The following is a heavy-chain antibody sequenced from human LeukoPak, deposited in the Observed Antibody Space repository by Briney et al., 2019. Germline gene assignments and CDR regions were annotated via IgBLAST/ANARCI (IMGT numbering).Heavy chain of an antibody. CDR3: ARSNCSSTGCYTKHFDY. CDR2: ISYDGSHK. V-gene: IGHV3-30-3*01. D-gene: IGHD2-2*02. J-gene: IGHJ4*02. Sequence: PGGSLRLSCAASGFTFSTYAMNWVRQAPGKGLEWVALISYDGSHKHYADSLQGRFTVSRDNSKNTLYLQVNSLRVDDTAVYYCARSNCSSTGCYTKHFDYWGQGTLVTVSS. CDR1: GFTFSTYA.